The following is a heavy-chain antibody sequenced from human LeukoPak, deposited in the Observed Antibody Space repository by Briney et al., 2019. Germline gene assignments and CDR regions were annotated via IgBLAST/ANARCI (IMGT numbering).Heavy chain of an antibody. Sequence: GGSLRLSCAASGFTFSSYGMHWVRQAPGKGLEWVAVILYDGSNKYYADSVKGRFTISRDNSKNTLYLQMNSLRAEDTAVYYCARDGPKTDIAARPCWFDPWGQGTLVTVSS. V-gene: IGHV3-33*01. D-gene: IGHD6-6*01. J-gene: IGHJ5*02. CDR1: GFTFSSYG. CDR3: ARDGPKTDIAARPCWFDP. CDR2: ILYDGSNK.